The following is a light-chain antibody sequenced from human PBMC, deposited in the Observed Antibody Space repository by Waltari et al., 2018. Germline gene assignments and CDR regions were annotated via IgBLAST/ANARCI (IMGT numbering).Light chain of an antibody. CDR2: AAN. CDR3: LQDYNFPYT. V-gene: IGKV1-6*01. CDR1: QGIRND. Sequence: AIQMTQSPSSLSASVGDRVTITCRARQGIRNDLGWYQQKPGKAPRLLIYAANSLQSGVPLRFRGSRSGTDFNLTINSLQPEDFATYFCLQDYNFPYTFGQGTKLELK. J-gene: IGKJ2*01.